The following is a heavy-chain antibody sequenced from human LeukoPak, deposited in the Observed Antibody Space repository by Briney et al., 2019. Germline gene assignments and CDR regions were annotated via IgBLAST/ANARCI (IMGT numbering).Heavy chain of an antibody. D-gene: IGHD2-15*01. CDR2: INHSGST. Sequence: PSETLSLTCAVYGGSFSGYYWSWIRQPPGKGLEWIGEINHSGSTNYNPSLKSRVTISVDTSKNHFSLKLRSVTAADTAVYYCARVPIQRYCSGGSCYSGRPYYYYYMDVWGKGTTVTVSS. V-gene: IGHV4-34*01. J-gene: IGHJ6*03. CDR3: ARVPIQRYCSGGSCYSGRPYYYYYMDV. CDR1: GGSFSGYY.